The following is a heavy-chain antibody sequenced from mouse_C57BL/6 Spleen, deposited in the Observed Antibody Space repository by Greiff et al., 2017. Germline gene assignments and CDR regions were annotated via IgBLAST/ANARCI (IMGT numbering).Heavy chain of an antibody. CDR3: ARKGLLPLYYYAMDY. D-gene: IGHD1-1*01. J-gene: IGHJ4*01. Sequence: EVQLQQSGPELVKPGASVKISCKASGYSFTDYNMNWVKQSNGKSLEWIGVINPNDGTTSYNQKYKGKATLTVDQSSSTAYMQLNSLTSEDSAVYYCARKGLLPLYYYAMDYWGQGTSVTVSS. CDR1: GYSFTDYN. V-gene: IGHV1-39*01. CDR2: INPNDGTT.